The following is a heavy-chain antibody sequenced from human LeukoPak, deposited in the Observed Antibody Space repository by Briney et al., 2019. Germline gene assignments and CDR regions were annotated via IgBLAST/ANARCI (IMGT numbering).Heavy chain of an antibody. Sequence: SETLSLTCTVSGGSISSGSYYWSWIRQPAGKGLEWIGRIYTSGSTNYNPSLKSRVTISVDTSKNQFSLKLSSVTAADTAVYYCARDEGNKGDAYFDYCGQGTLVTVSS. CDR2: IYTSGST. CDR3: ARDEGNKGDAYFDY. J-gene: IGHJ4*02. V-gene: IGHV4-61*02. D-gene: IGHD1/OR15-1a*01. CDR1: GGSISSGSYY.